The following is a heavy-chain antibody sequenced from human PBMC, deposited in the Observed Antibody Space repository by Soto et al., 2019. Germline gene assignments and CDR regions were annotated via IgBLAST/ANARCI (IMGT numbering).Heavy chain of an antibody. CDR2: INAGNGNT. Sequence: QVQLVQSGAEVKKPGASVKVSCKASGYTFTSYAMHWVRQAPGQRLEWMGWINAGNGNTKYSQKFQGRVTMTRDTSASTSYMELSSLRSEDTAVYYCARSRPGALHWYYDFLSGYYKLDYWGQGTLVTVSS. J-gene: IGHJ4*02. CDR1: GYTFTSYA. CDR3: ARSRPGALHWYYDFLSGYYKLDY. D-gene: IGHD3-3*01. V-gene: IGHV1-3*01.